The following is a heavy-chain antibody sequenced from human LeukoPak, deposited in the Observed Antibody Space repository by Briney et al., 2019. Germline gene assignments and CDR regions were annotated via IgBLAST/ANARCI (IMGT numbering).Heavy chain of an antibody. CDR1: GYSFASYW. CDR2: IYPGDSDT. D-gene: IGHD6-19*01. J-gene: IGHJ4*02. Sequence: GESLKISCKNSGYSFASYWIAWVRQMPGKGLEWMGIIYPGDSDTRYSPSFQGQVTISADKSISTAYLQWSSLKASDTAMYYCARRSPSPVSSGWYEYWGQGTLVTVSS. CDR3: ARRSPSPVSSGWYEY. V-gene: IGHV5-51*01.